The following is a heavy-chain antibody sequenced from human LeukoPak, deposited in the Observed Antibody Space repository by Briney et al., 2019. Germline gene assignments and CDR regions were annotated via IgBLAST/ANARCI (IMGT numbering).Heavy chain of an antibody. Sequence: SETLSLTCTVSGGSITSHYWSWIRQPPGKGLEWIAYVLDSVRTKDNPSLQSRLTLSADTSKNQFSLRLSSVTAADTAVYYCASSSSDPNFDYWGQGTLVTVSS. CDR2: VLDSVRT. J-gene: IGHJ4*02. CDR1: GGSITSHY. CDR3: ASSSSDPNFDY. D-gene: IGHD6-6*01. V-gene: IGHV4-59*11.